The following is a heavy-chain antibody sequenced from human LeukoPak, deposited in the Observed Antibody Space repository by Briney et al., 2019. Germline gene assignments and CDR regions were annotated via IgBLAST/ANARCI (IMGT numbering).Heavy chain of an antibody. D-gene: IGHD2-2*01. CDR3: ARVLVPAAFGAFDI. J-gene: IGHJ3*02. Sequence: PSETLSLTCTVSGGSITSNYWGWIRQPPGKGLEWIGRISTTGSTNYSPSLKSRVTMSLDTSTNQFSLVLTSVTAADTAVYYCARVLVPAAFGAFDIWGQGATVTVSS. V-gene: IGHV4-4*07. CDR1: GGSITSNY. CDR2: ISTTGST.